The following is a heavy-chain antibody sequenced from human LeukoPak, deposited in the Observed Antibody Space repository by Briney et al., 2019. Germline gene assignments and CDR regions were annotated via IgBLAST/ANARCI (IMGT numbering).Heavy chain of an antibody. D-gene: IGHD3-10*01. J-gene: IGHJ1*01. CDR2: INPSGGST. CDR1: GYTFTSYY. CDR3: VEESPEYFQH. Sequence: ASVKVSCKASGYTFTSYYMHWVRQAPGQGLEWMGIINPSGGSTSYARKFQGRVTMTRDTSTSTVYMELSSLRSEDTAVYYCVEESPEYFQHWGQGTLVTVSS. V-gene: IGHV1-46*01.